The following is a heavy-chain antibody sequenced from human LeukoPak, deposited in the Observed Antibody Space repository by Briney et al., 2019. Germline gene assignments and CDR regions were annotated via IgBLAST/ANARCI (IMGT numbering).Heavy chain of an antibody. D-gene: IGHD3-3*01. CDR1: GFTFSSYG. J-gene: IGHJ4*02. V-gene: IGHV3-30*18. CDR3: AKDRDDFWSGYYFDY. CDR2: ISYDGSNK. Sequence: GGSLRLSCAASGFTFSSYGMHWVRQAPGKGLEWVAVISYDGSNKYYADSVKGRFTISRDNSKNTLYLQMNSLRAEDTAVYYCAKDRDDFWSGYYFDYWGQGILVTVSS.